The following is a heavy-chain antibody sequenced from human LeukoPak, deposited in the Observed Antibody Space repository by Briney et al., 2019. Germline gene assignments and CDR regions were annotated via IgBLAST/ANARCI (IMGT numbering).Heavy chain of an antibody. J-gene: IGHJ4*02. CDR2: IKQDEGEK. V-gene: IGHV3-7*01. D-gene: IGHD2-21*02. CDR3: ATYCGGDCYPRDFDY. CDR1: GFTFSTYW. Sequence: PGGSLRLSCVASGFTFSTYWMSWVRQAPGKGLEWVANIKQDEGEKYYVDSVKGRFTISRDNAKNSLYLHMTFLRAEDTAVYYCATYCGGDCYPRDFDYWGQGTLVTVSS.